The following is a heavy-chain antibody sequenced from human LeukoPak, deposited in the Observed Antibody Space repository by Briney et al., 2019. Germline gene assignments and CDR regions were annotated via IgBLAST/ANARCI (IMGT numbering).Heavy chain of an antibody. CDR2: INSDGSTT. V-gene: IGHV3-74*03. J-gene: IGHJ4*02. CDR3: ARDRYYSFDY. Sequence: GGSLRLSCAASGFTFSSDWMHWVRQAPGKGLVWVSHINSDGSTTKYADSVRGRFTITRDNAKNTLYLQMNSLGAEDTAVYYCARDRYYSFDYWGQGTLVTVSS. CDR1: GFTFSSDW. D-gene: IGHD2-15*01.